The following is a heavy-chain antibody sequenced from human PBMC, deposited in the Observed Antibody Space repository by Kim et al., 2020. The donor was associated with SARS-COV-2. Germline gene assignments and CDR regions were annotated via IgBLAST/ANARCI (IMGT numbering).Heavy chain of an antibody. CDR3: TTRPFY. J-gene: IGHJ4*02. CDR1: GFTFSIAW. V-gene: IGHV3-15*01. Sequence: GGSLRLSCAASGFTFSIAWMSWVRQAPGKGLEWVVRIKSRTDGETTDYAAPVKGRFAISRDDSKNTLYLQMNGLKTEDMSVYYCTTRPFYWGQGTLVTVSS. CDR2: IKSRTDGETT.